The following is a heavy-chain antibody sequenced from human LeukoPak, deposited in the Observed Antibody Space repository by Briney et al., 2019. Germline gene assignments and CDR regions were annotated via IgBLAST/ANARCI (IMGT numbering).Heavy chain of an antibody. Sequence: SETLSLTCAVYGGSFSGYYWSWIRQPPGKGLEWIGEINHSGSTNYNPSLKSRVTISVDTSKNQFSLELSSVTAADTAVYCCARRGVVPAAIPRYYFDYWGQGTLVTVSS. D-gene: IGHD2-2*02. CDR3: ARRGVVPAAIPRYYFDY. CDR1: GGSFSGYY. CDR2: INHSGST. V-gene: IGHV4-34*01. J-gene: IGHJ4*02.